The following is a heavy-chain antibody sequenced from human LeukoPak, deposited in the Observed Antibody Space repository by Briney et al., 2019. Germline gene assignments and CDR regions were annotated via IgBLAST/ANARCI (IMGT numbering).Heavy chain of an antibody. V-gene: IGHV4-39*01. J-gene: IGHJ4*02. CDR3: ARQKQWLPRYYFGY. D-gene: IGHD6-19*01. CDR1: GGSVRSISDY. Sequence: SEALSLTCSVSGGSVRSISDYWGWIRQSPGKGLEWIGSIDYSGSTYRNPSLKSRVTMSLDTSKNQFSLRLSSVTAADTALYFCARQKQWLPRYYFGYWGRVALVTVSS. CDR2: IDYSGST.